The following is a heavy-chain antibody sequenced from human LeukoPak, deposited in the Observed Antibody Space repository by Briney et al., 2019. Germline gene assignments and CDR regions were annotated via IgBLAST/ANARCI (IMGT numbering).Heavy chain of an antibody. CDR3: ANLLRWEPY. V-gene: IGHV3-30*02. CDR1: GFTFSSYG. Sequence: PGGSLRLTCAASGFTFSSYGMHWVRQAPGKGLEWVAFIRHDGSNKYYADSVKGRFTISRDNSKNTLYLQMNSLRAEDTAVYYCANLLRWEPYWGQGTLVTVSS. CDR2: IRHDGSNK. J-gene: IGHJ4*02. D-gene: IGHD4-23*01.